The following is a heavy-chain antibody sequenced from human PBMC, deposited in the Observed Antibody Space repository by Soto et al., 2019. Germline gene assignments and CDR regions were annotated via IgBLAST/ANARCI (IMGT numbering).Heavy chain of an antibody. J-gene: IGHJ6*01. CDR3: ASRFGELLGGYYYCYGMDV. CDR1: GVTCSSYA. D-gene: IGHD3-10*01. CDR2: IIPIFGTA. Sequence: SVKVSGKASGVTCSSYAIIWVRQAPGQGLEWMGGIIPIFGTANYAQKFQGRVTLTADESTSTAYMELSSLRSYDTAGYYCASRFGELLGGYYYCYGMDVWGQGSTVTVPS. V-gene: IGHV1-69*13.